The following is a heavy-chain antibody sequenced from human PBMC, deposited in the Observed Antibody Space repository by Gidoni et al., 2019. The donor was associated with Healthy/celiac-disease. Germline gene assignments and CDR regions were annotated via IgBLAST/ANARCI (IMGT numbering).Heavy chain of an antibody. J-gene: IGHJ4*02. CDR3: AQSFQRTDIDY. Sequence: QVTMKESGPVLVTLTETLTLTCTVPGFSLHNARMGVGWIRQPPGKALEWLAHIFSNNEKSYNTSLKNRLTISKDTAKSQVVLTMTNMDPVATATYSCAQSFQRTDIDYWGQGTLVTVSS. CDR2: IFSNNEK. CDR1: GFSLHNARMG. V-gene: IGHV2-26*01.